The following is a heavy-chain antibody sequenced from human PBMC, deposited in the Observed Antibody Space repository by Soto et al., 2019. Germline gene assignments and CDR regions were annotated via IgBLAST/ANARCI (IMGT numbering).Heavy chain of an antibody. CDR1: GYTFTSYA. V-gene: IGHV1-3*03. CDR2: INAGNGNT. CDR3: ARAALFIAAAGRGVRNYYYGMDV. J-gene: IGHJ6*02. D-gene: IGHD6-13*01. Sequence: GASVKVSCKASGYTFTSYAMHWVRQAPGQRLEWMGWINAGNGNTKYSQKFQGRVTITRDTSASTAYMELSSLRAEDMAVYYCARAALFIAAAGRGVRNYYYGMDVWGQGTTVTVSS.